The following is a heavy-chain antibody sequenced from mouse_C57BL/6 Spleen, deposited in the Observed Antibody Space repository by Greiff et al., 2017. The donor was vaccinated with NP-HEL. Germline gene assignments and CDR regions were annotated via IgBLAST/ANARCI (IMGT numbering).Heavy chain of an antibody. J-gene: IGHJ3*01. D-gene: IGHD4-1*01. Sequence: QVQLQQPGAELVKPGASVKMSCKASGYTFTSYWITWVKQRPGQGLEWIGDIYPGSGSTNYTEKFKSKATLTVDTSSSTAYMQLSSLTSEDSAVYYCARERNDWDVWFAYWGQGTLVTVSA. CDR3: ARERNDWDVWFAY. V-gene: IGHV1-55*01. CDR1: GYTFTSYW. CDR2: IYPGSGST.